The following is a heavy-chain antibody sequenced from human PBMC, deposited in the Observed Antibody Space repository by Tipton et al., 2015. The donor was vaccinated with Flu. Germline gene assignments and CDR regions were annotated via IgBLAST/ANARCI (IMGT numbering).Heavy chain of an antibody. J-gene: IGHJ4*02. CDR2: IKQDGSVK. CDR3: ARQIGGGDCY. Sequence: GSLRLSCAASGFTFSSYWMTWVRQAPGKGLEWVANIKQDGSVKYYVDSVKGRFTISRDNAKNSLYLQMNSLRADDTAVYYCARQIGGGDCYWGQGTLVTVSS. D-gene: IGHD2-21*01. V-gene: IGHV3-7*03. CDR1: GFTFSSYW.